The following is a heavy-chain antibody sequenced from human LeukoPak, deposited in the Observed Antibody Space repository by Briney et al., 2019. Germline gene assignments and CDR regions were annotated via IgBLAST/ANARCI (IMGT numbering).Heavy chain of an antibody. D-gene: IGHD3-10*01. CDR1: GFTFSSYA. CDR2: ISYDGSNK. V-gene: IGHV3-30-3*01. CDR3: AREGYMAMVLDY. Sequence: GRSLRLSCAASGFTFSSYAMHWVRQAPGKGLEWVAVISYDGSNKYYADSVKGRFTISRDNSKNTLYLQMNSLRGEDTAVYFCAREGYMAMVLDYWGQGTLVTVS. J-gene: IGHJ4*02.